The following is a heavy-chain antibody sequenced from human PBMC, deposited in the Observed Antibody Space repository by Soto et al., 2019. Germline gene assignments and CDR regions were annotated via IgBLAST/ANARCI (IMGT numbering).Heavy chain of an antibody. CDR2: IYYSGST. J-gene: IGHJ6*02. V-gene: IGHV4-39*01. CDR1: GGSIDRSNYY. D-gene: IGHD4-4*01. CDR3: AKTKQDSTWYALDV. Sequence: QLQLQESGPGLVKPSETLSLTCTVSGGSIDRSNYYWAWIRQSPGKGLEWVGNIYYSGSTYYNLSLKSRLTISVDTSQNQFSLRLSSVTAADPAVYYCAKTKQDSTWYALDVWGQGTTVTVSS.